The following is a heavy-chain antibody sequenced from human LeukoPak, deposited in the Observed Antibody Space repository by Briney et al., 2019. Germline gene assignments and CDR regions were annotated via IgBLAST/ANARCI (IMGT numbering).Heavy chain of an antibody. CDR1: GGSISSYY. CDR3: ARRRYYYDSSDYFDY. CDR2: IYYSGST. Sequence: SETLSLTCAVYGGSISSYYWSWIRQPPGKGLKWIGYIYYSGSTNYNPSLKSRVTISVDTSKNQFSLKLSSVTAADTAVYYCARRRYYYDSSDYFDYWGQGTLVTVSS. D-gene: IGHD3-22*01. J-gene: IGHJ4*02. V-gene: IGHV4-59*08.